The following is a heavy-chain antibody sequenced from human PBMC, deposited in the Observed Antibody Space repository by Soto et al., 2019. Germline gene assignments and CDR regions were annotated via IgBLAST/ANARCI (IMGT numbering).Heavy chain of an antibody. J-gene: IGHJ6*02. CDR2: ISAYNGNT. D-gene: IGHD3-10*01. CDR3: ASGSMVRGVRNYYYYGMDV. V-gene: IGHV1-18*01. CDR1: GYTFTSYG. Sequence: GASVKVSCKASGYTFTSYGISWVRQAPGQGLEWMGWISAYNGNTNYAQKLQGRVTMTTDTSTSTAYMELRSLRSDDTAVYYCASGSMVRGVRNYYYYGMDVWGQGTTVTVSS.